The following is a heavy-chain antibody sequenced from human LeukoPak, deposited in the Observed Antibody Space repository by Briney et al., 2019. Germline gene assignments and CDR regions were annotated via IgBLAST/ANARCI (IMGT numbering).Heavy chain of an antibody. V-gene: IGHV4-31*03. CDR3: ARDRAAAATGGFDY. J-gene: IGHJ4*02. CDR1: GGSISSGGYY. Sequence: SETLSLTCTVSGGSISSGGYYWSWIRQHPGKGLEWIGYIYYSGSTYYNPSLKSRVTISVDTSKNQFSLKLSSGTAADTAVYYCARDRAAAATGGFDYWGQGTLVTVSS. D-gene: IGHD6-13*01. CDR2: IYYSGST.